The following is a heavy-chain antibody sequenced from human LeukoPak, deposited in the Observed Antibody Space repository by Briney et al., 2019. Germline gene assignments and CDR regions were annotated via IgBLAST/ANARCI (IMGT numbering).Heavy chain of an antibody. CDR3: ARGVSRRWCIDY. Sequence: ASVKVSCKASGYTFTGYYLHWVRQAPGQGLEWMGWISPNSGDTNYPQQFQGRVTMTRDTSISTAFMEVSRLKSDDPAVYYGARGVSRRWCIDYWGQGTLVTVSS. D-gene: IGHD6-13*01. V-gene: IGHV1-2*02. CDR1: GYTFTGYY. J-gene: IGHJ4*02. CDR2: ISPNSGDT.